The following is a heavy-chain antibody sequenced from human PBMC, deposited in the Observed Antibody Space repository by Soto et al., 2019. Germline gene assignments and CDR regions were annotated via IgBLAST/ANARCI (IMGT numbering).Heavy chain of an antibody. V-gene: IGHV3-7*05. CDR1: GFTFSSYW. Sequence: GGSLRLSCAASGFTFSSYWMSWVRQAPGKGLEWVANIKEDGSEKYYVDSVKGRFTISRDNAKNSLYLQMNSLRAEDTAVYYCARDFDWLLHHLMDVWGQGTTVTVSS. D-gene: IGHD3-9*01. CDR3: ARDFDWLLHHLMDV. CDR2: IKEDGSEK. J-gene: IGHJ6*02.